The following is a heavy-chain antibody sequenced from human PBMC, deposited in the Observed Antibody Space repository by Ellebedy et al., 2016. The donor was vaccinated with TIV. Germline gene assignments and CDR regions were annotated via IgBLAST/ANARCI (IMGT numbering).Heavy chain of an antibody. CDR2: IYSGGDA. CDR1: GLTVSTTNY. Sequence: GGSLRLSCAASGLTVSTTNYMSWVRQAPGKGLEWVSVIYSGGDAYYPDSVKGRFTISRDNSKNTLYVQMNNLRVEDTAVYYCHGFGYWGQGTLITVSA. D-gene: IGHD3-10*01. V-gene: IGHV3-53*01. CDR3: HGFGY. J-gene: IGHJ4*02.